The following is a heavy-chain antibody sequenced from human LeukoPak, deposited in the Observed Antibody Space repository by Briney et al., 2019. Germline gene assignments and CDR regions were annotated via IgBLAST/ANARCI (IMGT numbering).Heavy chain of an antibody. CDR2: FDPEDGGT. CDR3: ATRGVHYYDSSGDFQH. J-gene: IGHJ1*01. Sequence: ASVKVSCKVSGYTLTELSMHWVRQAPGKGLEWMGGFDPEDGGTIYAQKFQGRVTMTEDTSTDTAYMELSSLRSEDTAVYYCATRGVHYYDSSGDFQHWGQGTLVTVSS. CDR1: GYTLTELS. D-gene: IGHD3-22*01. V-gene: IGHV1-24*01.